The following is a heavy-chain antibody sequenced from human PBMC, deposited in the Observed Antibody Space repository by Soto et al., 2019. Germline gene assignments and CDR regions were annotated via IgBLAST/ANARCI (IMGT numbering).Heavy chain of an antibody. D-gene: IGHD2-2*02. CDR3: ARDVRYCSSTCCYNNWFDP. CDR2: IIPIFGTA. V-gene: IGHV1-69*01. CDR1: GGTFSSYA. Sequence: QVQLVQSGAEVKKPGSSVKVSCKASGGTFSSYAISWVRQAPGQGLEWMGGIIPIFGTANYAQKFQGRVTITADESTSTGYMELSSLRSEDTVVYYCARDVRYCSSTCCYNNWFDPWGQGTLVTVSS. J-gene: IGHJ5*02.